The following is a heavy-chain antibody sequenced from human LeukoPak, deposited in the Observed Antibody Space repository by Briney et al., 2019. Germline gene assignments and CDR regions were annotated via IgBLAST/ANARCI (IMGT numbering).Heavy chain of an antibody. J-gene: IGHJ4*02. D-gene: IGHD4-11*01. CDR3: ARQAYSNYAADY. CDR1: GGSFSGYY. V-gene: IGHV4-34*01. CDR2: INHSGST. Sequence: PSETLSLTCAVYGGSFSGYYWSWIRQPPGKGLEWIGEINHSGSTNYNPSLKSRVTISVDTSKNQFSLKLSSVTAADTAVYYCARQAYSNYAADYWGQGTLVTVSS.